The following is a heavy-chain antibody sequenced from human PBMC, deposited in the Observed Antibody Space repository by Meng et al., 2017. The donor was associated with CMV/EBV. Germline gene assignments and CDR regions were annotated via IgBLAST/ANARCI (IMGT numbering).Heavy chain of an antibody. V-gene: IGHV3-33*06. D-gene: IGHD3-3*01. Sequence: GESLKISCAASGFTFSSYGMHWVRQAPGKGLEWVAVIWYDGSNKYYAGSVKGRFTISRDNSKNTLYLQMNSLRAEDTAVYYCAKDSYPGGGSGPRWFDYWGQGTLVTVSS. CDR3: AKDSYPGGGSGPRWFDY. J-gene: IGHJ4*02. CDR1: GFTFSSYG. CDR2: IWYDGSNK.